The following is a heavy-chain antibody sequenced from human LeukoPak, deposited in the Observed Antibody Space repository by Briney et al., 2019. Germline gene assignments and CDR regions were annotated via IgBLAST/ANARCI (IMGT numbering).Heavy chain of an antibody. J-gene: IGHJ4*02. CDR1: GGSFSGHH. Sequence: SETLSLTCAVYGGSFSGHHWSWIRQPPGKGLEWIGYIYYSGSTNYNPSPKSRVTISVDTSKNQFSLKLGSVTAADTAVYYCARALRSYFDYWGQGTLVTVSS. V-gene: IGHV4-59*08. CDR3: ARALRSYFDY. D-gene: IGHD3-16*01. CDR2: IYYSGST.